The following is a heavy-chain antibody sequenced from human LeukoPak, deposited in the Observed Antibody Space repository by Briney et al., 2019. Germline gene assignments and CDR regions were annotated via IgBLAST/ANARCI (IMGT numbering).Heavy chain of an antibody. V-gene: IGHV4-34*01. J-gene: IGHJ5*02. CDR3: ARVMVVAARQYNWFDP. CDR2: INHSGST. D-gene: IGHD2-15*01. Sequence: SETLSLTCAVYGVSFSGYYWSWLRQPPGKGLEWIGEINHSGSTNYNPSLKSRVTISVDTSKNQFSLKLSSVTAADTAVYYCARVMVVAARQYNWFDPWGQGTLVTVSS. CDR1: GVSFSGYY.